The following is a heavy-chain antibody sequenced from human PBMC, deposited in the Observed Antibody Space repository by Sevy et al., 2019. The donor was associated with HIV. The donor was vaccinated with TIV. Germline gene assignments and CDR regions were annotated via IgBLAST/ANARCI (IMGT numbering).Heavy chain of an antibody. Sequence: GGSLRLSCVGSGFTFRNFGVHWLRQAPGKGLEWLSVVSYDESSKYYVDSVKGRFIVSRANSKNTLYLQMNSLRTADTAVYYCARGGSGDYYYYGVDVWGQGTTVTVSS. V-gene: IGHV3-30*03. CDR3: ARGGSGDYYYYGVDV. D-gene: IGHD3-10*01. CDR1: GFTFRNFG. J-gene: IGHJ6*02. CDR2: VSYDESSK.